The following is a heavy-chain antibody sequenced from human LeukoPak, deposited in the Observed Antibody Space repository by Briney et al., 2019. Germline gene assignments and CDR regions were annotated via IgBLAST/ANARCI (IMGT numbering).Heavy chain of an antibody. CDR3: AKSHRAAAGNYYYYYGMDV. CDR1: GFTFSSYA. J-gene: IGHJ6*02. CDR2: ISGSGGST. D-gene: IGHD6-13*01. V-gene: IGHV3-23*01. Sequence: GGSLRLSCAASGFTFSSYAMSWVRQAPGKGLEWVSVISGSGGSTYYADSVKGRFTISRDNSKNTLYLQMNSLRAEDTAVYYCAKSHRAAAGNYYYYYGMDVWGQGTTVTVSS.